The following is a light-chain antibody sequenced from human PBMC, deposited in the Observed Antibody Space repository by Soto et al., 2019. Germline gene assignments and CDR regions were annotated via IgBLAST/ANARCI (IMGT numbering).Light chain of an antibody. Sequence: DIKMTQSPSTLSASVGDRVTITCRASQRLSNWLAWYQQKPGKAPTLLIYDASTLASGVPSRFSGTRSQTDFILTINSVQPEDFGIYYCQQSHSSPRTFGQGTTV. CDR3: QQSHSSPRT. CDR2: DAS. V-gene: IGKV1-5*01. J-gene: IGKJ1*01. CDR1: QRLSNW.